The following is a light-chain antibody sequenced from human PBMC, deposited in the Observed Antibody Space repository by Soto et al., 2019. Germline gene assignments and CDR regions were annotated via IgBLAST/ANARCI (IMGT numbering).Light chain of an antibody. CDR3: SSYDSSCTHWV. CDR1: SSDIGTYNY. J-gene: IGLJ3*02. Sequence: QSVLTQPASVSGSPGQSITISCTGSSSDIGTYNYLSWYQQLPGKAPKLMIYGASDRPSGIPKRFSGSKSGNTASLTISGLQAEDEADYYCSSYDSSCTHWVFGGGTKLTVL. V-gene: IGLV2-14*01. CDR2: GAS.